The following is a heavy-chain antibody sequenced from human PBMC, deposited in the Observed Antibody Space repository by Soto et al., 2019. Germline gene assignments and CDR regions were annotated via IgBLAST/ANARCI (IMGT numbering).Heavy chain of an antibody. CDR2: ISGSGVST. Sequence: GGSLRLSCASSGFTFSNYAMSWVRQAPGKGLEWVSAISGSGVSTYYADSVKGRFTISRDNSKNTLYLQMNSLRTDDTAVYYCAKAGTQWELRLLGYWGQGTLVTVSS. CDR3: AKAGTQWELRLLGY. V-gene: IGHV3-23*01. J-gene: IGHJ4*02. CDR1: GFTFSNYA. D-gene: IGHD1-26*01.